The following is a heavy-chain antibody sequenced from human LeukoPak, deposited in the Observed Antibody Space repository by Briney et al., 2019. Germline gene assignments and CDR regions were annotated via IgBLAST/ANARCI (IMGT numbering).Heavy chain of an antibody. CDR1: GGTFSSYA. D-gene: IGHD2-15*01. J-gene: IGHJ4*02. CDR2: IIPIFGTA. Sequence: SVKVSCKASGGTFSSYAISWVRQAPGQGLEWMGRIIPIFGTANYAQKFQGRVTITTDESTSTAYMELSSLRPEDTAAYYCARNEEWWSPFDYWGQGTLVTVSS. V-gene: IGHV1-69*05. CDR3: ARNEEWWSPFDY.